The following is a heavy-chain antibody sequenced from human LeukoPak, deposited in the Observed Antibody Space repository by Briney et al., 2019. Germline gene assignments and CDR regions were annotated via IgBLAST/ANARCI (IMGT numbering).Heavy chain of an antibody. D-gene: IGHD2-2*01. CDR2: IYCSGSA. CDR3: ARDQLGDCSSTSCSNWFDP. Sequence: NPSETLSLTCTVSGGSISSYYWSWIRQPPGKGLEWIGYIYCSGSANYNPSLKSRVTMSVDTSKNQFSLKLSSVTAADTAVYYCARDQLGDCSSTSCSNWFDPWGQGTLVTVSS. J-gene: IGHJ5*02. V-gene: IGHV4-59*01. CDR1: GGSISSYY.